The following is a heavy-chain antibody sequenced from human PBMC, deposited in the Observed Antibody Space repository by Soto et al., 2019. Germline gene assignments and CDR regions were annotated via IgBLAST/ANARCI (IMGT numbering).Heavy chain of an antibody. Sequence: PGGSLRLACAASGFTFSSYGVNWVRQAPGKGLEWVSSISSSSSTIYYADSVKGRFTISRDNAKNSLYLQMNSLRAEDTAVYYCARTTIFGVVIIPFDYWGQGTLVTVSS. CDR2: ISSSSSTI. CDR1: GFTFSSYG. D-gene: IGHD3-3*01. J-gene: IGHJ4*02. V-gene: IGHV3-48*04. CDR3: ARTTIFGVVIIPFDY.